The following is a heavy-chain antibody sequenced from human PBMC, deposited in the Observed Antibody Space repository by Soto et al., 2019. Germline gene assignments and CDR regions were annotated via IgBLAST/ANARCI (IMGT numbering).Heavy chain of an antibody. CDR2: IYYSGST. CDR1: GGSISSSSYY. D-gene: IGHD2-8*02. Sequence: SETLSLTCTVSGGSISSSSYYWGWIRQPPGEGLEWIGSIYYSGSTYYNPSLKSRVTISVDTSKNQFSLKLSSVTAADTAVYYCARLGTDYYGMDVWGQGTTVTVSS. V-gene: IGHV4-39*01. J-gene: IGHJ6*02. CDR3: ARLGTDYYGMDV.